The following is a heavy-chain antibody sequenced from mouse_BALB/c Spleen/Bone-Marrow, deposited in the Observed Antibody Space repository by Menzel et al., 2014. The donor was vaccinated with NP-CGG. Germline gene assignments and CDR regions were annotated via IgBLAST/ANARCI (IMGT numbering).Heavy chain of an antibody. D-gene: IGHD2-3*01. CDR2: INSGSNTI. CDR1: GFDFSRYW. CDR3: ARLGYYGWFAY. J-gene: IGHJ3*01. V-gene: IGHV4-1*02. Sequence: EVKLMESGGGLVQPGGSLKLSCAASGFDFSRYWMSWVRQAPGKGLEWIGEINSGSNTINYTPSLKDKFIISRDNAKNTLYLQMSKVKSEDTALYYCARLGYYGWFAYWGQGTLVTVSA.